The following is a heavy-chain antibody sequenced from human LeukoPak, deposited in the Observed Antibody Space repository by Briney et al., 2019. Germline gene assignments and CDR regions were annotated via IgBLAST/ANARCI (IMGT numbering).Heavy chain of an antibody. Sequence: PGRSLRLSCAASGFTFSSYGMHWVRQAPGKGLEWAAVIWYDGSNKYYADSVKGRFTISRDNSKNTLYLQMNSPRAEDTAVYYCARDYYDSSGSYSLDYWGQGTLVTVSS. CDR1: GFTFSSYG. D-gene: IGHD3-22*01. CDR3: ARDYYDSSGSYSLDY. CDR2: IWYDGSNK. V-gene: IGHV3-33*01. J-gene: IGHJ4*02.